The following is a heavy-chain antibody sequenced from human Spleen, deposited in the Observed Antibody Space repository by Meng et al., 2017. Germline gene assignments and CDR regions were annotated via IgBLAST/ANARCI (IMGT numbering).Heavy chain of an antibody. CDR3: AGSSEDCSSTSCYISGYYGMDV. CDR2: INAGNGNT. CDR1: GYTFTSYA. Sequence: ASVKVSCKASGYTFTSYAMHWVRQAPGQRLKWMGWINAGNGNTKYSQKFQGRVTITRDTSASTAYMELSSLRSEDTAVYYCAGSSEDCSSTSCYISGYYGMDVWGQGTTVTVSS. V-gene: IGHV1-3*01. J-gene: IGHJ6*02. D-gene: IGHD2-2*02.